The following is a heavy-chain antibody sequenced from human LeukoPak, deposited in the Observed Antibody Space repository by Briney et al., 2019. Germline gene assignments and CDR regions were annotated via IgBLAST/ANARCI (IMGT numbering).Heavy chain of an antibody. CDR2: ISSSSSTI. CDR1: GFTFSSYS. Sequence: GGSLRLSCAASGFTFSSYSMNWVRQAPGKGLEWVSYISSSSSTIYYADSVKGRFTISRDNSKNTLYLQMNSLRVEDTAVYYCAKGVGSGWTHDWYFDLWGRGTLVTVSS. J-gene: IGHJ2*01. D-gene: IGHD6-19*01. CDR3: AKGVGSGWTHDWYFDL. V-gene: IGHV3-48*04.